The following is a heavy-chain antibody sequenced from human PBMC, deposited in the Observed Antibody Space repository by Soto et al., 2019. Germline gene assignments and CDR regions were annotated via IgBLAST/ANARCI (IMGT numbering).Heavy chain of an antibody. CDR3: ARTQCSGGSCYSWLLHY. CDR2: RYYSEST. D-gene: IGHD2-15*01. Sequence: SETLSLTCTVSGGSITTGGYYWSWIRQLPGKGLEWLGHRYYSESTYYNPSLKSRVSISLDTYNRGFARKLSFVSAADTGMYYCARTQCSGGSCYSWLLHYWGQGTPVTVSS. CDR1: GGSITTGGYY. V-gene: IGHV4-31*03. J-gene: IGHJ4*02.